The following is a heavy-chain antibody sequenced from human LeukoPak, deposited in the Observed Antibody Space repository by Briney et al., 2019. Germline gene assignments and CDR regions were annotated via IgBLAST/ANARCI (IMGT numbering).Heavy chain of an antibody. CDR2: INPNSGGT. D-gene: IGHD6-13*01. CDR3: ARGNVGIAAAGTD. CDR1: GYTFTGYY. J-gene: IGHJ4*02. V-gene: IGHV1-2*02. Sequence: ASVKVSCKASGYTFTGYYMHWVRQAPGQGLEWMGWINPNSGGTNYAQKFQGRVTMTRDTSISTAYMELSRLRSDDTAVYYCARGNVGIAAAGTDWGQGTLVTVSS.